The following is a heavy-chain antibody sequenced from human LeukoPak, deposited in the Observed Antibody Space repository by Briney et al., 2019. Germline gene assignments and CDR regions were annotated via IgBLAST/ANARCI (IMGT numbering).Heavy chain of an antibody. J-gene: IGHJ4*02. Sequence: SQTLSLTCTVSGGSISSGGYYWRWIRQHPGKGLEWIGYIYYSGSTYYNPSLKSRVTISVDTSKNQFSLKLSSVTAADTAVYYCACLPPAGETYYFDYWGQGTLVTVSS. V-gene: IGHV4-31*03. D-gene: IGHD2-8*02. CDR3: ACLPPAGETYYFDY. CDR2: IYYSGST. CDR1: GGSISSGGYY.